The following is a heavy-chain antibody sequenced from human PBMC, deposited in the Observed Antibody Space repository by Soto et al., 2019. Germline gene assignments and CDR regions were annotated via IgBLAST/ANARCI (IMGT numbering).Heavy chain of an antibody. D-gene: IGHD3-10*01. CDR3: ARGLTMLRGVMDS. J-gene: IGHJ4*02. CDR1: GGSISSGGDY. V-gene: IGHV4-31*03. CDR2: IYYTGGA. Sequence: QVQLQESGPGLVKASETLSLNCTVSGGSISSGGDYWSWIRQRPGKGLEWIGYIYYTGGAYYNPSLKSRLTLSVDTARCQFSLKLTSVTAADTAVYFCARGLTMLRGVMDSWGQGTLVTVSS.